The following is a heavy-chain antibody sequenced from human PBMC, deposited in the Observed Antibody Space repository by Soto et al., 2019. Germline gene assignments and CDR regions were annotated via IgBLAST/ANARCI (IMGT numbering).Heavy chain of an antibody. J-gene: IGHJ4*02. D-gene: IGHD6-19*01. V-gene: IGHV1-3*01. CDR1: GYTFTSYA. Sequence: QVQLVQSGAEVKKPGASVKVSCKTSGYTFTSYAVHWARQAPGQRLEWMGWINAGNGNTEYSQKFQGRVTFTRDTSASTAHMELSSLRSEDTAVYYCVAVDYGDYCGQGTLVTVSS. CDR2: INAGNGNT. CDR3: VAVDYGDY.